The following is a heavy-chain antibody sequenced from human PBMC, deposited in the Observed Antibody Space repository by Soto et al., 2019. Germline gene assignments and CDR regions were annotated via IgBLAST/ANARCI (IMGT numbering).Heavy chain of an antibody. CDR2: INAGNGNT. Sequence: QVQLVQSGAEVKKPGASVKVSCKASGYTFTRYAMHWVRQAPGQRLEWMGWINAGNGNTKYSQKFQGRVTIIRDTSASTAYMELSNLRSEDTAVYYCARGGGVGFGDYTTGGMDVWGQGTTVTVSS. CDR1: GYTFTRYA. CDR3: ARGGGVGFGDYTTGGMDV. V-gene: IGHV1-3*01. J-gene: IGHJ6*02. D-gene: IGHD2-8*02.